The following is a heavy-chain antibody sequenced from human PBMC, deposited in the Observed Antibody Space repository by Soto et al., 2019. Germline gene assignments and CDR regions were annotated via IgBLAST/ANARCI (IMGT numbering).Heavy chain of an antibody. D-gene: IGHD3-3*01. CDR3: ARGGGVGVAGSAAFDM. V-gene: IGHV1-2*02. J-gene: IGHJ3*02. Sequence: QLHLVQSGAVVKKPGASVTVSCSASGYPVTAYYMHWVRQAPGRGLEWMGGINPATGAAKYTQTFQGRVTMTRDTSTSKVFLELSGPTSEDTAGFYCARGGGVGVAGSAAFDMWGQGTLVTVSS. CDR2: INPATGAA. CDR1: GYPVTAYY.